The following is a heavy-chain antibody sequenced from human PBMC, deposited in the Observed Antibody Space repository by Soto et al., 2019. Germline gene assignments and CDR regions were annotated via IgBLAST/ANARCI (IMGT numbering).Heavy chain of an antibody. D-gene: IGHD3-10*01. CDR3: AQAGPYYYASRMDV. CDR2: LHSGGDT. Sequence: EVQLVESGGGLVQPGGSLRLSCAASGIPVSSNYMTWVRHAPGKWLEWVSVLHSGGDTYYANSVKGRFTISRHDSTNTLFLQMNSLTAEDTDVYYCAQAGPYYYASRMDVWGQGTTVTVSS. CDR1: GIPVSSNY. V-gene: IGHV3-53*04. J-gene: IGHJ6*02.